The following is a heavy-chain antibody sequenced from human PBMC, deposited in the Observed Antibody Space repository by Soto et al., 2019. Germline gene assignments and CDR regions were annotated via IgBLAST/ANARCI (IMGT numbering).Heavy chain of an antibody. Sequence: QVQLVESGGGVVQPGKSLRLSCTASGFSFNNYGMHWVRQAPGKGLEWVAVIWYDGSNKNYVDSVKGRFTISRDNSKNTLYLEMNTLRAEDTAVYYCARDPAWSTVIKNYFEYWGQGTLVTVSS. CDR2: IWYDGSNK. J-gene: IGHJ4*02. CDR1: GFSFNNYG. V-gene: IGHV3-33*01. CDR3: ARDPAWSTVIKNYFEY. D-gene: IGHD4-17*01.